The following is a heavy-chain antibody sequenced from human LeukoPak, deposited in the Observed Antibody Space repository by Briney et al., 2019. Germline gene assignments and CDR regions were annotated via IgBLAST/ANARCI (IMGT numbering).Heavy chain of an antibody. J-gene: IGHJ4*02. Sequence: SETLSLTCAVSGGSISSNNWWIWVRQSPEEGLEWIGEIYHDGSTNYNPSLKSRVTISMDKSKNQLSLKLNFVTAADTAVYYCARDRGGYTYSHDYWGQGTLVTVSS. CDR3: ARDRGGYTYSHDY. CDR2: IYHDGST. V-gene: IGHV4-4*02. CDR1: GGSISSNNW. D-gene: IGHD5-18*01.